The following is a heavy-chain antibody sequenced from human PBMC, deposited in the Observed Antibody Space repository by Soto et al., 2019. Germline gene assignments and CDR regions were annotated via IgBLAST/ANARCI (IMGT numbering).Heavy chain of an antibody. D-gene: IGHD3-22*01. CDR3: ANFADYYDSSGYYPWYFDY. CDR2: IYYSGST. CDR1: GGSISSSSYY. V-gene: IGHV4-39*01. J-gene: IGHJ4*02. Sequence: QLQLQESGPGLVKPSETLSLTCTVSGGSISSSSYYWGWIRQPPGKGLEWIGSIYYSGSTYYNPSLKSRVTISVDTSKHQFSLKLSSVTAADTAVYYCANFADYYDSSGYYPWYFDYWGQGTLVTVSS.